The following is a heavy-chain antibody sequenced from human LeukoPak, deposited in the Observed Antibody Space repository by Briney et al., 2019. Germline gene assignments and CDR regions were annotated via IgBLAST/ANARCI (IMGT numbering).Heavy chain of an antibody. D-gene: IGHD6-25*01. J-gene: IGHJ4*02. Sequence: SETLSLTCSVSGGSISSTRYYWGWIRQPPGKGLDWIGSMYYTGSSYYNPSLKSRVTISADTSKNQFSLKLSSVTAADTAVYYCARVPSRRYFDYWGQGTLVTVSS. CDR3: ARVPSRRYFDY. CDR1: GGSISSTRYY. CDR2: MYYTGSS. V-gene: IGHV4-39*07.